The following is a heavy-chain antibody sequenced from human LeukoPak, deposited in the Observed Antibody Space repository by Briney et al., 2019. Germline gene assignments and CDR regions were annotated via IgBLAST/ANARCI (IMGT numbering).Heavy chain of an antibody. CDR3: ARGRDSSSSYPGY. V-gene: IGHV3-30*02. J-gene: IGHJ4*02. CDR1: GFTFSNYG. CDR2: IRYDESNK. D-gene: IGHD6-6*01. Sequence: PGGSLRLSCTASGFTFSNYGMHWVRQAPGKGLEWVAFIRYDESNKYYADSVKGRFTISRDNSKNTLYLQMNSLRAEDTAVYYCARGRDSSSSYPGYWGQGTLVTVSS.